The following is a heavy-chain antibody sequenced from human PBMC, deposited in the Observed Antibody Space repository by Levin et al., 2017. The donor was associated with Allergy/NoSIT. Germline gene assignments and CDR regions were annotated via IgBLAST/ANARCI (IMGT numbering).Heavy chain of an antibody. CDR2: ISYDGSNK. J-gene: IGHJ4*02. CDR3: AKALGVRGVIIGGADY. Sequence: GESLKISCAASGFTFSSYGMHWVRQAPGKGLEWVAVISYDGSNKYYADSVKGRFTISRDNSKNTLYLQMNSLRAGDTAVYYCAKALGVRGVIIGGADYWGQGTLVTVSS. CDR1: GFTFSSYG. D-gene: IGHD3-10*01. V-gene: IGHV3-30*18.